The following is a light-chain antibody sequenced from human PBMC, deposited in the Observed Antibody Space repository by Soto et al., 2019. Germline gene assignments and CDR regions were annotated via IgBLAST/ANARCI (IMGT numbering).Light chain of an antibody. CDR3: QQRSNWPLT. Sequence: IQLTQSPSSLSASVGDRVTITCRASQTISSWLAWYQQKPGKAPKLLIYKASTLKSGVPSRFSGSGSGTDFTLTISSLEPEDFAVYYCQQRSNWPLTFGGGTKV. J-gene: IGKJ4*01. CDR2: KAS. V-gene: IGKV1-5*03. CDR1: QTISSW.